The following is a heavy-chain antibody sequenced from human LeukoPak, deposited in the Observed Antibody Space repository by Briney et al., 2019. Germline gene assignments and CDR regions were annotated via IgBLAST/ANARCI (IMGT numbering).Heavy chain of an antibody. CDR1: GYTFTGYY. D-gene: IGHD2-15*01. Sequence: ASVKVSCKTSGYTFTGYYMHWVRQAPGQGLEWMGWINPNSAGTNYVQKFQGRCTRTRYTSISTAYMELSGLTYEDTAVYYCARGEACSGGRCYYAGIMDVWGQGTTVTVSS. J-gene: IGHJ6*02. CDR3: ARGEACSGGRCYYAGIMDV. CDR2: INPNSAGT. V-gene: IGHV1-2*02.